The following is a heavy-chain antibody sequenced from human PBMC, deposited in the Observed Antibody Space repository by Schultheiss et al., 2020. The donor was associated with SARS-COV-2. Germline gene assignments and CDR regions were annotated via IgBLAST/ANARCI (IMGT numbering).Heavy chain of an antibody. CDR3: ARAGTTFPRAEYYYYGMDV. Sequence: GGSLRLSCAASGFTFSSYAMHWVRQAPGKGLEWVAVISYDGSNKYYADSVKGRFTISRDNSKNTLYVQMNSLRGEDTAVYYCARAGTTFPRAEYYYYGMDVWGQGTTVTVSS. J-gene: IGHJ6*02. CDR1: GFTFSSYA. V-gene: IGHV3-30-3*01. D-gene: IGHD1-7*01. CDR2: ISYDGSNK.